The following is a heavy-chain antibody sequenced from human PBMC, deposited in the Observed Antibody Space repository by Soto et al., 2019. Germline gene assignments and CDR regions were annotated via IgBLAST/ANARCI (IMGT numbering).Heavy chain of an antibody. CDR2: ISSSSSYI. J-gene: IGHJ4*02. Sequence: EVQLVESGGGLVKPGGSLRLSCAASGFTFSSYSMNWVRQAPGKGLEWVSSISSSSSYIYYAHSVKGRFTISRHNAKNSLYLQMNSLRAEDTAVYYCARDQPGYSYGYGLGYWGQGTLVTVSS. D-gene: IGHD5-18*01. V-gene: IGHV3-21*01. CDR3: ARDQPGYSYGYGLGY. CDR1: GFTFSSYS.